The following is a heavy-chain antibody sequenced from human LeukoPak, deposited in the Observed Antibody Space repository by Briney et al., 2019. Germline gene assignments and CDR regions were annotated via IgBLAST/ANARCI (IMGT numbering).Heavy chain of an antibody. J-gene: IGHJ4*02. CDR2: VSADRRTQ. V-gene: IGHV3-30*03. CDR1: GFTFRTYS. Sequence: GRALRLSCAASGFTFRTYSIHWVRQAPGKGLEGVAVVSADRRTQLYSDSVKGRFTISRDNSLNTLHLQMNSLKTEDTAVYYCAREFGHNRWYFDYWGQGALVTASS. CDR3: AREFGHNRWYFDY. D-gene: IGHD5-24*01.